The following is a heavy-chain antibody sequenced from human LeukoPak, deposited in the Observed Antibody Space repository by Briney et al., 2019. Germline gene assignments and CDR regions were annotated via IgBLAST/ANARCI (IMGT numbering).Heavy chain of an antibody. Sequence: GGSLRLSCAASGFTFSSCGMHWVRQAPGKGLEWVAVIWYDGSNKYYADSVKGRFTISRDNSKNTLYLQMNSLRAEDTAVYYCARGTYYYDSSGYPTDYWGQGTLVTVSS. CDR3: ARGTYYYDSSGYPTDY. D-gene: IGHD3-22*01. V-gene: IGHV3-33*01. CDR1: GFTFSSCG. J-gene: IGHJ4*02. CDR2: IWYDGSNK.